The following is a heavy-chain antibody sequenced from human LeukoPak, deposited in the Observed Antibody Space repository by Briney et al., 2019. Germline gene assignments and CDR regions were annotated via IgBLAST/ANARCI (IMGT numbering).Heavy chain of an antibody. D-gene: IGHD5-18*01. CDR3: ARGPSIQLWSDPYYYYGMDV. V-gene: IGHV4-34*01. Sequence: SETLSLTCAVYGGSFSGYYWSWIRQPPGKGLEWSGEINHSGTTNYNPSLKSRVTISVDTSKNQFSLKLSSVTAADTAVYYCARGPSIQLWSDPYYYYGMDVWGQGTTVTVSS. J-gene: IGHJ6*02. CDR1: GGSFSGYY. CDR2: INHSGTT.